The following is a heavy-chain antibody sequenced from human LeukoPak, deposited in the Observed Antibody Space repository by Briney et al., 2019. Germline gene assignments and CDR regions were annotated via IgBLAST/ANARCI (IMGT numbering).Heavy chain of an antibody. CDR2: IRYDGSNK. V-gene: IGHV3-30*02. D-gene: IGHD6-6*01. CDR1: GFTFSSYG. CDR3: AKEKNSYSSSSGQGY. Sequence: GGSLRLSCAASGFTFSSYGMHWVRQAPGKGLEWVAFIRYDGSNKYYADSVKGRLTISRDNSKNTLYLQMTSMRGDDTAVYYCAKEKNSYSSSSGQGYWGQGTLVTVSS. J-gene: IGHJ4*02.